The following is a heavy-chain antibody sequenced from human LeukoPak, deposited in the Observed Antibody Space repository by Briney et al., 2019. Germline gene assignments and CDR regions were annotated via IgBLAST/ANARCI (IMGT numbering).Heavy chain of an antibody. V-gene: IGHV3-74*01. CDR1: GFTFSSYW. J-gene: IGHJ3*02. Sequence: QSGGSLRLSCAASGFTFSSYWMHWVRQAPGKGLVWVSRINTDGSSTSYADSVKGRFTISRDNAKNTLYLQMNSLRAEDTAVYYCARDLSIWESGGAFDIWGQGTMVTVSS. D-gene: IGHD3-3*01. CDR2: INTDGSST. CDR3: ARDLSIWESGGAFDI.